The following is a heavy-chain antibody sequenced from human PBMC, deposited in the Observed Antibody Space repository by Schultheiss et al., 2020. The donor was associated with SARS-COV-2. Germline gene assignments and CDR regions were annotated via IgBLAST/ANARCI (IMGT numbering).Heavy chain of an antibody. V-gene: IGHV4-34*01. CDR1: GGSFSGYY. CDR3: ARGPARGAYYYYYYMDV. D-gene: IGHD2-2*01. CDR2: INHSGST. J-gene: IGHJ6*03. Sequence: SETLSLTCAVYGGSFSGYYWNWIRQPPGKGLEWIGEINHSGSTNYNPSLKSRVTISVDTSKNQFSLKLSSVTAADTAVYYCARGPARGAYYYYYYMDVWGKGTTVTVSS.